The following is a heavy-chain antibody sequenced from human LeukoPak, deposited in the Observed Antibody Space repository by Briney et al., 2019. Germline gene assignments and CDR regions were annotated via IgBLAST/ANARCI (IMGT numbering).Heavy chain of an antibody. Sequence: SGTLSLTCAVSGGSISSSNWWSWVRQPPGKGLEWIGEIYHSGSTNYNPSPKSRVTISVDKSKNRFSLKLSSVTAADTAVYYCARDRAYDILTGYYDDAFDIWGQGTMVTVSS. J-gene: IGHJ3*02. V-gene: IGHV4-4*02. CDR3: ARDRAYDILTGYYDDAFDI. CDR1: GGSISSSNW. CDR2: IYHSGST. D-gene: IGHD3-9*01.